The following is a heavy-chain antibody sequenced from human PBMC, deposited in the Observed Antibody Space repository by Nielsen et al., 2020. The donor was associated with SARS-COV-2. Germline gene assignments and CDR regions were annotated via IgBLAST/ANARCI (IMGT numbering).Heavy chain of an antibody. J-gene: IGHJ6*03. V-gene: IGHV1-18*04. CDR2: ISGYTGDT. CDR1: GYTFTNYG. D-gene: IGHD1-1*01. CDR3: ARPITNNYYYYYMDV. Sequence: ASVKVSCKASGYTFTNYGISWVRQAPGQGLEWMGWISGYTGDTNYAQKFQGRVTMTTDTSTSTAYMELRSLRSDDTAVYYCARPITNNYYYYYMDVWGKGTTVTVFS.